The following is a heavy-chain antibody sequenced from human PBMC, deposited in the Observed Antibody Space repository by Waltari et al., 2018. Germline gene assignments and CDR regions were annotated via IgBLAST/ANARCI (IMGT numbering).Heavy chain of an antibody. CDR1: GYTFTTYG. Sequence: QVQLVQSGAAMKKPGASVKVSCKASGYTFTTYGIHWVRQAPGQGLEWLGWINVHNGNTEDAHKFQGRVTRTRETATSTAYMELSSLRSDDTAVYYCARDRAAYYDMRSTYYNGDYWGPGTLVTVSS. V-gene: IGHV1-18*04. D-gene: IGHD3-3*01. CDR2: INVHNGNT. CDR3: ARDRAAYYDMRSTYYNGDY. J-gene: IGHJ4*02.